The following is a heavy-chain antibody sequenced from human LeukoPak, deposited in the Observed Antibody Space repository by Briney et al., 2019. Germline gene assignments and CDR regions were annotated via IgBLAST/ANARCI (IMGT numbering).Heavy chain of an antibody. CDR1: GFTFSSYA. CDR2: ISGSGGST. J-gene: IGHJ5*02. V-gene: IGHV3-23*01. Sequence: GGSLRLSCSASGFTFSSYAMSWVRQAPGKGLEWVSAISGSGGSTYYADSVKGRFTISRDNSKNTLYLQMNSLRAEDTAVYYCAKAPDYIVFSTFDPWGQGTLVTVSS. D-gene: IGHD4-11*01. CDR3: AKAPDYIVFSTFDP.